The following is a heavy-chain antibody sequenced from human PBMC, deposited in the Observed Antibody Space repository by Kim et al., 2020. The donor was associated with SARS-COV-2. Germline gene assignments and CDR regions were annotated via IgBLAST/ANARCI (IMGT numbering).Heavy chain of an antibody. Sequence: GSTNNNPSLKSRVTISVDTSKNQFSLKLSSVTAADTAVYYCARRGSSWLYYFDYWGQGTLVTVSS. CDR2: GST. J-gene: IGHJ4*02. CDR3: ARRGSSWLYYFDY. V-gene: IGHV4-34*01. D-gene: IGHD6-13*01.